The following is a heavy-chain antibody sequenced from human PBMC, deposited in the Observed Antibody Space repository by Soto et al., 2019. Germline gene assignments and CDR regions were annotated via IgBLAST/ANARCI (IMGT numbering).Heavy chain of an antibody. J-gene: IGHJ3*02. CDR3: ARAEERDGYNDDAFDI. Sequence: ASVKVSCKASGYTFTSYAMHWVRQAPGQRLEWMGWINAGNGNTKYSQKFQGRVTITRDTSASTAYMELSSLRSEDTAVYYCARAEERDGYNDDAFDIWGQGTMVTVSS. V-gene: IGHV1-3*01. D-gene: IGHD5-12*01. CDR1: GYTFTSYA. CDR2: INAGNGNT.